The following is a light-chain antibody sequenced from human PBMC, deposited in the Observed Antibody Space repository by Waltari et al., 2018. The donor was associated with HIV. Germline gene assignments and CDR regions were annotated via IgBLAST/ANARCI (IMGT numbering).Light chain of an antibody. V-gene: IGLV3-25*03. CDR2: KDT. CDR1: ALPTHY. Sequence: SYELPPPPSVSVPPGHPPRPPSPGDALPTHYPYWYHQKPGQAPGLVIYKDTERPSGIPERFSGSSSGTTVTLTISGVQAEDEADYYCQSADSSGTWVFGGGTKLTVL. CDR3: QSADSSGTWV. J-gene: IGLJ3*02.